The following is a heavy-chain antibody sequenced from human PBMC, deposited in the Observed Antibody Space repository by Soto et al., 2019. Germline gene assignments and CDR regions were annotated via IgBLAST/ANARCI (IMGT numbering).Heavy chain of an antibody. CDR1: GGSISSYY. D-gene: IGHD5-18*01. Sequence: TLSLTCTVSGGSISSYYWSWIRQPPGKGLEWIGYIYYSGSTNYNPSLKSRVTISVDTSKNQFSLKLSSVTAADTAVYYFASQIKLWFPIDYCGQVNLVTVSP. CDR2: IYYSGST. V-gene: IGHV4-59*01. CDR3: ASQIKLWFPIDY. J-gene: IGHJ4*02.